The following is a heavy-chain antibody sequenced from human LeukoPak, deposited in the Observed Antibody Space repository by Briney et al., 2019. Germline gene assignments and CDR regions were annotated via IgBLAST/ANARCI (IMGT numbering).Heavy chain of an antibody. Sequence: GGTLRLSCAASGFTFSSYGMSWVRQAPGKGLEWVAFIRYDGSNKYYADSVKGRFTISRDNSKNTLYLQMNSLRAEDTAVYYCAKDRWAAGDYWGQGTLVTVSS. D-gene: IGHD4-23*01. CDR3: AKDRWAAGDY. CDR1: GFTFSSYG. CDR2: IRYDGSNK. V-gene: IGHV3-30*02. J-gene: IGHJ4*02.